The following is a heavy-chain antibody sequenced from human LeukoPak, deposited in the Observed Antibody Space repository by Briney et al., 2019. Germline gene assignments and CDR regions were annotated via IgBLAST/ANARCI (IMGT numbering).Heavy chain of an antibody. D-gene: IGHD3-10*01. V-gene: IGHV4-34*01. J-gene: IGHJ4*02. CDR1: GGSFSGYY. Sequence: PSETLSLTCAVYGGSFSGYYWSWIRQPPGKGLEWIGEINHSGSTNYNPSLKSRVTISVDTSKNQFSLKLSSVTAADTAVYYCARQGVHGSGSYRTLGYWGQGTLVTVSS. CDR3: ARQGVHGSGSYRTLGY. CDR2: INHSGST.